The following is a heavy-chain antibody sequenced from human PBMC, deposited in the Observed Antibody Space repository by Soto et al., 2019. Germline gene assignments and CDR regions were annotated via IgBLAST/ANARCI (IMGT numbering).Heavy chain of an antibody. J-gene: IGHJ4*02. CDR1: GPTFSIHG. CDR2: ISYDGSNK. Sequence: QPPGSLILSSAASGPTFSIHGMHWVRQAPGKGLEWVAVISYDGSNKYYADSVKGRFTISRDNYKNTLYLQMNSLRAEDTAVYYCPKAMVRGAGVDYWGQGT. V-gene: IGHV3-30*18. D-gene: IGHD3-10*01. CDR3: PKAMVRGAGVDY.